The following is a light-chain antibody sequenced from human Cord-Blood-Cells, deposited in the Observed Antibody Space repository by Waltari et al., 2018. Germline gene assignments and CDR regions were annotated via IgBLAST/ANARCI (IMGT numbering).Light chain of an antibody. J-gene: IGLJ2*01. CDR1: SSDVGCYNL. Sequence: QSALTQPASVSGSPGQSITIPCTGTSSDVGCYNLVSWYQQHPGKAHKLMIYEGSKRPSGVSNRFSGSKSGNTASLTISGLQAEDEADYYCCSYAGSSTLVFGGGTKLTVL. CDR3: CSYAGSSTLV. V-gene: IGLV2-23*01. CDR2: EGS.